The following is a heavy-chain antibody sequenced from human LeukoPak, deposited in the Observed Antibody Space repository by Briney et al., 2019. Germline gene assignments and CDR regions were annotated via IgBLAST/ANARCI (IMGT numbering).Heavy chain of an antibody. Sequence: SETLSLTCTVSGGSINSYYWSWIRQPPGKGLEWIGYIYYSGSTNYNPSLKSRVTISVDTSKNQFSLKMSSVTAADTAVYYCARGGTWHNGFGYWGQGTLVTVSS. D-gene: IGHD1/OR15-1a*01. CDR3: ARGGTWHNGFGY. J-gene: IGHJ4*02. V-gene: IGHV4-59*01. CDR2: IYYSGST. CDR1: GGSINSYY.